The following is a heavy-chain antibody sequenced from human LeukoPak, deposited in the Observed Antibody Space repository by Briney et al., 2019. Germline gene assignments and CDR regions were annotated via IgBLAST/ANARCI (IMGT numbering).Heavy chain of an antibody. D-gene: IGHD6-19*01. CDR2: IKQDGSEK. V-gene: IGHV3-7*01. CDR3: SRFVAVVGNPQDY. Sequence: PGGSLRLSCAASGFTFSSHWMSWVRQAPGEGLEWVANIKQDGSEKYYVDSVKGRFTISRDNAKNSLYLQMNSLRAEDTAVYYCSRFVAVVGNPQDYWGQGTLVTVSS. CDR1: GFTFSSHW. J-gene: IGHJ4*01.